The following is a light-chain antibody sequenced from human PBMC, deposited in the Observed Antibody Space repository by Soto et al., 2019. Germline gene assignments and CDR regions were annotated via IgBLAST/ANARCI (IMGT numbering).Light chain of an antibody. CDR2: HTS. CDR1: QSISDN. Sequence: EIVMTQSPATLSVSPGDSATLSCRASQSISDNVAWYQQKPGLAPRLLIYHTSTRATGVPARFSGSGSGTEFSLTISSLQSDDSAVYHCQRYDNWPLTFGGGTKVEIK. CDR3: QRYDNWPLT. V-gene: IGKV3-15*01. J-gene: IGKJ4*01.